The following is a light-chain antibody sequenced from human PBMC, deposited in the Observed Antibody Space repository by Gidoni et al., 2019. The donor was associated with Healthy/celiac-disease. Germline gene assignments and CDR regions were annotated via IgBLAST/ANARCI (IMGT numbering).Light chain of an antibody. CDR1: QDISNY. V-gene: IGKV1-33*01. CDR3: KQYDNLVT. Sequence: DIQMTPYPSSLFASVGDRVTITCQASQDISNYLNWYQQKPGKAPKLLIYDASNLETGVPSRFSGSGSGTDFTFTISSLQHEDIATYYCKQYDNLVTFXPXTKVDIK. CDR2: DAS. J-gene: IGKJ3*01.